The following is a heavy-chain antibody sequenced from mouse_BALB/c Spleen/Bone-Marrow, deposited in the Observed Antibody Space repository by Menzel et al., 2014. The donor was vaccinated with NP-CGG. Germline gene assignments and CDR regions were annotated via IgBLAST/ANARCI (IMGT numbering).Heavy chain of an antibody. CDR3: ARDWDYWYFVV. CDR1: GYTFTSSW. D-gene: IGHD4-1*01. V-gene: IGHV1-7*01. Sequence: QVELQNTGVELAKPGASGMMSCEASGYTFTSSWMHWVKQRPGQGLEWIGYINPSTGYTEDNQKFKDKSTLTADKSSSTAYMQLSSLTSEDSAVYYCARDWDYWYFVVWGEATTATIYS. CDR2: INPSTGYT. J-gene: IGHJ1*01.